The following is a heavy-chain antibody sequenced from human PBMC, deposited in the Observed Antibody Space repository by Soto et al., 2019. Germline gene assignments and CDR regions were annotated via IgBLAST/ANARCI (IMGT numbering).Heavy chain of an antibody. CDR1: GGTFSSYA. CDR2: IIPIFGTA. V-gene: IGHV1-69*13. CDR3: AGSYPNGQLWFGELLYDY. Sequence: ASVKVSCKASGGTFSSYAISWVRQAPGQGLEWMGGIIPIFGTANYAQKFQGRVTITADESTSTAYMELSSLRSEDTAVYYCAGSYPNGQLWFGELLYDYWGQGTLVTVSS. J-gene: IGHJ4*02. D-gene: IGHD3-10*01.